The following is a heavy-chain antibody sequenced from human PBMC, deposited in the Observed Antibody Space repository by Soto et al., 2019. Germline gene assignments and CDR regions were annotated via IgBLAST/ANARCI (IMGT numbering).Heavy chain of an antibody. CDR2: IYYSGST. Sequence: SETLSLTCTVSGGSISSYYWSWIRQPPGKGLEWIGYIYYSGSTNYNPSLKSRVTISVDTSKNQFSLKLSSVTAADTAVYYCARDDDYGDRGAFDIWGQGTMVTVSS. V-gene: IGHV4-59*01. CDR1: GGSISSYY. J-gene: IGHJ3*02. CDR3: ARDDDYGDRGAFDI. D-gene: IGHD4-17*01.